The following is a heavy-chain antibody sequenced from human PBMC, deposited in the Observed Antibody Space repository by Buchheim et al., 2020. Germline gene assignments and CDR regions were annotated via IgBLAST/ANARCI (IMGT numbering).Heavy chain of an antibody. CDR2: ISYDGSNK. J-gene: IGHJ3*02. CDR3: ARSGVGATTRGDDAFDI. D-gene: IGHD1-26*01. CDR1: GFTFSSYA. V-gene: IGHV3-30-3*01. Sequence: QVQLVESGGGVVQPGRSLRLSCAASGFTFSSYAMHWVRQAPGKGLEWVAVISYDGSNKYYADSVKGRFTISRDNSKNTLYLQMNSLRAEDTAVYYCARSGVGATTRGDDAFDIWGQGT.